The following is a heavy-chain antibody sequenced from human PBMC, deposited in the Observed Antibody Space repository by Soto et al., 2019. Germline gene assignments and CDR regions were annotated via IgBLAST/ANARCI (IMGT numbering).Heavy chain of an antibody. J-gene: IGHJ4*02. CDR2: ISYDGSNE. CDR3: ASEVLDWIDY. Sequence: QVALVESGGGVVQPGRSLRLSCAASGFTFSSYAMHWVRQAPGKGLEWVAVISYDGSNEYYADSVKGRVTISRDNSKNTRYMQMNRRRAEDTAVYYCASEVLDWIDYWGQGTLVTVSS. CDR1: GFTFSSYA. D-gene: IGHD3-3*01. V-gene: IGHV3-30-3*01.